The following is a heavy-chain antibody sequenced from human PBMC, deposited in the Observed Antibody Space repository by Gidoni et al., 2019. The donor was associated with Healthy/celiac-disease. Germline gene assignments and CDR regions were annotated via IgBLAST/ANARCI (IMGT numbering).Heavy chain of an antibody. CDR3: AREGYRQQPVHYYYYGMDV. Sequence: QVQLQQWGAGLLKPSETLSLTCAVYGGSFSGYYWSWIRQPPGKGLEWIGEINHSGSTNYNPSLKSRVTISVDTSKNQFSLKLSSVTAADTAVYYCAREGYRQQPVHYYYYGMDVWGQGTTVTVSS. CDR2: INHSGST. CDR1: GGSFSGYY. J-gene: IGHJ6*02. V-gene: IGHV4-34*01. D-gene: IGHD6-13*01.